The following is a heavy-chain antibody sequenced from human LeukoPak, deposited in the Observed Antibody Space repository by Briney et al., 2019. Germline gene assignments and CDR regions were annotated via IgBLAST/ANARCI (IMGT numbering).Heavy chain of an antibody. D-gene: IGHD6-19*01. CDR2: ICTSGST. CDR3: AEGGQWLRV. Sequence: SETLSLTCTVSGGSISSYCWSCILQPAGKGLEWIGRICTSGSTNYNPSLKSRVTMSVDTSKNQFSLKLSSVTAADTAVYYCAEGGQWLRVWGQGTLVTVSS. V-gene: IGHV4-4*07. CDR1: GGSISSYC. J-gene: IGHJ4*02.